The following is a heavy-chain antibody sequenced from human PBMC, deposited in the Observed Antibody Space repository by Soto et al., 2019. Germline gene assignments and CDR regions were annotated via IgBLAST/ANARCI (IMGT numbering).Heavy chain of an antibody. D-gene: IGHD1-20*01. CDR1: GGSISRYY. CDR2: IYYSGST. CDR3: TTYNRPTYHFDY. V-gene: IGHV4-59*08. J-gene: IGHJ4*02. Sequence: SETLSLTCTVSGGSISRYYWTWIRQPPGKGLEWIGYIYYSGSTNYNPSLQSRVTMSIDTSKNQFSLKLSSVTAADTAVYYCTTYNRPTYHFDYWGQGSLVTVSS.